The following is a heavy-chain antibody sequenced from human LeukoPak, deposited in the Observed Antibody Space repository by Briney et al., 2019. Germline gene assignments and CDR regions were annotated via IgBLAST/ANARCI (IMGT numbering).Heavy chain of an antibody. Sequence: GRSLRLSCTASGFTFGDYAMSWVRQAPGKGLEWVGFIRSKAYGGTTEYAASVKGRFTISRDDSKSIAYLQMNSLKTEDTAVYYCTRVGNYYGSFFDYWGQGTLATVSS. CDR1: GFTFGDYA. CDR3: TRVGNYYGSFFDY. J-gene: IGHJ4*02. CDR2: IRSKAYGGTT. D-gene: IGHD3-10*01. V-gene: IGHV3-49*04.